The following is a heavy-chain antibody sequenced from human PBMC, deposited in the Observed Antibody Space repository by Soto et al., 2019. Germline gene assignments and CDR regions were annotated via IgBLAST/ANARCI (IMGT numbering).Heavy chain of an antibody. D-gene: IGHD3-16*01. CDR2: ISGSGRTI. Sequence: QVQLVESGGGLVKPAGSLRLSCAASGIVFSDYMTWVRQAPGKGLEWLSYISGSGRTIYSADSVKGRFTISRDNATNSLYLHMNNVRTEDTAVYYCARLPFPWGWFDPWGQGTLVTVSS. J-gene: IGHJ5*02. CDR3: ARLPFPWGWFDP. CDR1: GIVFSDY. V-gene: IGHV3-11*01.